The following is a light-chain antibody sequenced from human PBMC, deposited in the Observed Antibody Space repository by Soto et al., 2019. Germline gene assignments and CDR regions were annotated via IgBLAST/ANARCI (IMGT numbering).Light chain of an antibody. J-gene: IGKJ4*01. Sequence: DIQMTQSPSSLSASVGDRVTITCRASQGIRNDLNWYQQKPGKAPKRLIYAASTLQSGVPSRFSGSASGTEFTLTISSLQPEDFAAYYCLQHNTYPLTFGGGSKVEIK. CDR1: QGIRND. CDR3: LQHNTYPLT. V-gene: IGKV1-17*01. CDR2: AAS.